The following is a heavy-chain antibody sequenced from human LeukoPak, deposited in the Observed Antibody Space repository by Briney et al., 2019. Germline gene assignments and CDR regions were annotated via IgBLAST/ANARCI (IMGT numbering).Heavy chain of an antibody. J-gene: IGHJ3*01. V-gene: IGHV3-30*18. CDR1: GFSFSNFG. D-gene: IGHD3-10*01. CDR2: ISYDGSLK. Sequence: GRSLRLSCVASGFSFSNFGMHWVRQAPGKRLEWMAVISYDGSLKYYLDSVKGRFTMSRDNSKNTLYLQMDSLRVEDTAVYYCAKKNSFGSGAGDPLDVWGHGTLVTVSS. CDR3: AKKNSFGSGAGDPLDV.